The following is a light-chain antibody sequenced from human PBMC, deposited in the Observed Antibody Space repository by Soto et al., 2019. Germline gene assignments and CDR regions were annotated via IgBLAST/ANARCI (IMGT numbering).Light chain of an antibody. J-gene: IGKJ4*01. V-gene: IGKV3-20*01. Sequence: EIVLTQSPGTLSLSPGERATLSCRASQSVSSSYLAWYQQKPGQAPRLLIDGASSRATGIPDRFSGSGSGTDFTLTISRLEPEDFAVYYCQQYGSSQTFGGGTKVEIK. CDR3: QQYGSSQT. CDR2: GAS. CDR1: QSVSSSY.